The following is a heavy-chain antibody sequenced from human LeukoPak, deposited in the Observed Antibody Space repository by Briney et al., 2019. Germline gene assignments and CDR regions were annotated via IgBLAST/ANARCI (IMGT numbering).Heavy chain of an antibody. CDR1: GYNFTSYY. D-gene: IGHD2-15*01. CDR2: INPSGGRR. Sequence: ASVKVHCKASGYNFTSYYMHWARQAPGQGLEWMGKINPSGGRRRYARKLDGRVTMTKERYASTVYMEVSSLGSEERAVYDCAREAVGGCGGGSCYFDYWGQGTLVTVSS. CDR3: AREAVGGCGGGSCYFDY. V-gene: IGHV1-46*01. J-gene: IGHJ4*02.